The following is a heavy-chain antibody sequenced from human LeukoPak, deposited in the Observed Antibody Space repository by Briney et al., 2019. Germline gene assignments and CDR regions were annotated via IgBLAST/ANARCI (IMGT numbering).Heavy chain of an antibody. CDR3: ARNLGSCSGGTCYEDF. CDR2: IWGDGSKK. V-gene: IGHV3-33*01. J-gene: IGHJ4*02. Sequence: GGSLRLSCVASGFTFSSFGMHWVRQAPGKGLEWVAVIWGDGSKKHYADSVKGRFTISRDNSKNTLCLQMDSLRAEDTAVYYCARNLGSCSGGTCYEDFWGQGTLVTVSS. D-gene: IGHD2-15*01. CDR1: GFTFSSFG.